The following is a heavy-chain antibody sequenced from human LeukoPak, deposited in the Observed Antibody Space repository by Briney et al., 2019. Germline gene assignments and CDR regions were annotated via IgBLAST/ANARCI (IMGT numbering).Heavy chain of an antibody. Sequence: GGSLRLSCAASGFTFSSYAMSWVRQAPGKGREWVSAISGSGGSTYYADSVKGRFSISRDNSKNTLYLQMNSLRAEDTAVYYCAKDHSTPLYYYDSSARDAFDIWGQGTMVTVSS. CDR1: GFTFSSYA. J-gene: IGHJ3*02. V-gene: IGHV3-23*01. D-gene: IGHD3-22*01. CDR3: AKDHSTPLYYYDSSARDAFDI. CDR2: ISGSGGST.